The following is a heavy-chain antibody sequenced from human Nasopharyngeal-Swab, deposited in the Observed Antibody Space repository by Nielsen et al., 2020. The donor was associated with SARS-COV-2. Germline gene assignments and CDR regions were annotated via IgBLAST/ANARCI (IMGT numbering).Heavy chain of an antibody. CDR1: GFTFRKAW. J-gene: IGHJ6*03. Sequence: GGAPRLSRAASGFTFRKAWMSWVRPAPGKGLEWVGRIKSKTDGGTTDYAAPVKGRFTISRDDSKNTLYLQMNSLKTEDTAVYYCTTAQSLYYYYMDVWGKGTTVTVSS. CDR2: IKSKTDGGTT. CDR3: TTAQSLYYYYMDV. V-gene: IGHV3-15*01.